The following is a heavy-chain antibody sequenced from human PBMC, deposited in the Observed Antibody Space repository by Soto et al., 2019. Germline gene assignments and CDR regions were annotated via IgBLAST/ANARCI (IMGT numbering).Heavy chain of an antibody. J-gene: IGHJ4*02. CDR2: MNKAGSKR. CDR1: GFAFSQYG. V-gene: IGHV3-7*01. Sequence: EVQFVESGGDLVQPGGSLSLSCAASGFAFSQYGINWVRQSPGKGREGVAIMNKAGSKRYYGASVLGPFTISRDNGKNSLYLQMNSLRDHDTAVYFCARDMGLSGYSSEFEYWGLGTRVTVTS. CDR3: ARDMGLSGYSSEFEY. D-gene: IGHD5-12*01.